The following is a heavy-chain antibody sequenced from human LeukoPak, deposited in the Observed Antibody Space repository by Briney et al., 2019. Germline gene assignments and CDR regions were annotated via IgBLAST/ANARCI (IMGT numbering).Heavy chain of an antibody. CDR3: ARAAGGGYFDF. CDR2: INPNSGGT. CDR1: GYTFTGYY. Sequence: GASVKVSCKASGYTFTGYYMHWVRQAPGQGLGWMGWINPNSGGTNYAQKFQGWVTMTRDTSISTAYMELSRLRSDDTAVYYCARAAGGGYFDFWGQGTLVTVSS. J-gene: IGHJ4*02. V-gene: IGHV1-2*04. D-gene: IGHD6-13*01.